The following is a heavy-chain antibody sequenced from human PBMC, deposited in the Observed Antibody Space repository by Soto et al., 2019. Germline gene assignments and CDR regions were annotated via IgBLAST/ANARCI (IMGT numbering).Heavy chain of an antibody. CDR3: ARHDCISSSCYYYYYYGMDV. J-gene: IGHJ6*02. CDR2: IIPIFDTA. CDR1: GGTFSTYA. Sequence: ASVKVSCKASGGTFSTYAISWVRQAPGQGLEWMGGIIPIFDTANYAQKFQGRVTITADESASTAYMELSSLRSEDTAVYYCARHDCISSSCYYYYYYGMDVWGQGTTVTVSS. D-gene: IGHD2-2*01. V-gene: IGHV1-69*13.